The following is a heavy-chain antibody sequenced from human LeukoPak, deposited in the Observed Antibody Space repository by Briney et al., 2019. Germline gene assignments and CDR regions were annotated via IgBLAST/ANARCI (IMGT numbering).Heavy chain of an antibody. Sequence: GGSLRLSCAASGFTFSSYSMNWVRQAPGKGLEWVSSISSSSSYIYCADSVKGRFTISRDNAKNSLYLQMNSLRAEDMAVYYCARDRVGIVLSRAFDIWGQGTMVTVSS. D-gene: IGHD1-26*01. CDR2: ISSSSSYI. V-gene: IGHV3-21*01. CDR3: ARDRVGIVLSRAFDI. CDR1: GFTFSSYS. J-gene: IGHJ3*02.